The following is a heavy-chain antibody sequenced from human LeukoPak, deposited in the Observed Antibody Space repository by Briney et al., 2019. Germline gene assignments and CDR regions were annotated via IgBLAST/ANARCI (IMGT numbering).Heavy chain of an antibody. CDR1: GFTFSSYE. CDR3: ARVARYCSSTSCYSAGDYYYYGMDA. J-gene: IGHJ6*04. D-gene: IGHD2-2*01. V-gene: IGHV3-48*03. CDR2: ISSSGSTI. Sequence: PGGSLRLSCAASGFTFSSYEMNWVRQAPGKGLEWVSYISSSGSTIYYADSVKGRFTISRDNAKNSLYLQMNSLRAEDTAVYYCARVARYCSSTSCYSAGDYYYYGMDAWGKGTTVTVSS.